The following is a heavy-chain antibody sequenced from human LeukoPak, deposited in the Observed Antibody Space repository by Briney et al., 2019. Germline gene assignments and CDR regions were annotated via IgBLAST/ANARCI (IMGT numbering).Heavy chain of an antibody. V-gene: IGHV3-30-3*01. CDR1: GITFSNYA. Sequence: GRSLRLSCAASGITFSNYAMHWVRQALGKGLEWVAVISYDGSDKYYADSVKGRFTISRDNSKNTLYLQMNSLRAEDTAVYYCAKVAYGDVRTAFDIWGQGTMVTVSS. D-gene: IGHD4-17*01. CDR3: AKVAYGDVRTAFDI. J-gene: IGHJ3*02. CDR2: ISYDGSDK.